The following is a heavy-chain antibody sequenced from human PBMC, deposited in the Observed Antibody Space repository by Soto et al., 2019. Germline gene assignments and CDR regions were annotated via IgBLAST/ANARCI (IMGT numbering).Heavy chain of an antibody. J-gene: IGHJ6*02. CDR2: ISDDGSSK. CDR3: AKDRRELLLGYSSSGMDV. D-gene: IGHD3-10*01. Sequence: PGGSLRLSCAASGFTFSSFGMHWVHQAPGKGLEWVAVISDDGSSKYYADSVKGRFTISRDNSKNTLYLQMNSLRAEDTAVYYCAKDRRELLLGYSSSGMDVWGQGTTVTVSS. V-gene: IGHV3-30*18. CDR1: GFTFSSFG.